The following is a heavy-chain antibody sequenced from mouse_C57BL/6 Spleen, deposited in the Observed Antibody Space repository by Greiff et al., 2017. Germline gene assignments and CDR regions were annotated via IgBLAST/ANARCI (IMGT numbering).Heavy chain of an antibody. Sequence: VKLMESGAELVKPGASVKLSCKASGYTFTSYWMHWVKQRPGRGLEWIGRIDPNSGGTKYNEKFKSKATLTVDKPSSTAYMQLSSLTSEDYAVYYCARSYYGNLYYAMDYWGQGTSVTVSS. J-gene: IGHJ4*01. CDR3: ARSYYGNLYYAMDY. CDR2: IDPNSGGT. V-gene: IGHV1-72*01. CDR1: GYTFTSYW. D-gene: IGHD2-1*01.